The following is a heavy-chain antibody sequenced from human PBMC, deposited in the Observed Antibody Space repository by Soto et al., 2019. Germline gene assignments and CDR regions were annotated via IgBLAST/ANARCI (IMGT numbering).Heavy chain of an antibody. CDR3: AHSGGYSRGYYFDY. J-gene: IGHJ4*02. D-gene: IGHD5-18*01. V-gene: IGHV2-5*02. Sequence: QITLKESGPTLVKPTQTLTLTCTFSGFSLSTSGVGVGWIRQPPGKALEWLALIYWDDDERYSPSLNSRLTITKDTAKNQVVLTMTNMDPVDTATYYCAHSGGYSRGYYFDYWGQGTLVTVSS. CDR1: GFSLSTSGVG. CDR2: IYWDDDE.